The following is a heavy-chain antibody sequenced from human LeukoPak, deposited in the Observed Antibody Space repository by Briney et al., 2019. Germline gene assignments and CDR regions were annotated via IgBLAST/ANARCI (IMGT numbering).Heavy chain of an antibody. CDR1: GFTFSSYG. D-gene: IGHD6-6*01. CDR2: IRYDGSNK. Sequence: GGSLRLSCAASGFTFSSYGMHWVRQAPGKGLEWVAFIRYDGSNKYYADSVKGRFTISRDNFKNTLYLQMNSLRAEDTAVYYCAKVQQLVYYYYYYMDVWGKGTTVTVSS. V-gene: IGHV3-30*02. J-gene: IGHJ6*03. CDR3: AKVQQLVYYYYYYMDV.